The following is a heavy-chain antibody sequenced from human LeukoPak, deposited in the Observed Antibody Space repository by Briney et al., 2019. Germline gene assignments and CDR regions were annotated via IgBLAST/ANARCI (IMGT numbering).Heavy chain of an antibody. CDR2: MNPNSGNT. CDR3: AIARTTTSLITIFGVVTYYYYYMDV. CDR1: GYTFTSYD. V-gene: IGHV1-8*01. D-gene: IGHD3-3*01. J-gene: IGHJ6*03. Sequence: GASVKVSCKASGYTFTSYDINWERQATGQGLEWMGWMNPNSGNTGYAQKFQGRVTMTRNTSISTAYMELSSLRSEDTAVYYCAIARTTTSLITIFGVVTYYYYYMDVWGKGTTVTVSS.